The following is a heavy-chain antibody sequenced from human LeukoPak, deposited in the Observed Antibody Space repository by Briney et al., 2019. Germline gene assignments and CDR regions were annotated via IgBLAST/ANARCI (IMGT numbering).Heavy chain of an antibody. V-gene: IGHV3-7*01. CDR2: IKQDGSEK. Sequence: GGSLRLSCAASGFTFSSYWMSWVRQAPGKGLEWVANIKQDGSEKYYVDSVKGRFTISRDNAKNSLYLQMNSLRAEDTAVYYCARSRSYSSSWYRGRASDIWGQGTMVTVSS. J-gene: IGHJ3*02. D-gene: IGHD6-13*01. CDR3: ARSRSYSSSWYRGRASDI. CDR1: GFTFSSYW.